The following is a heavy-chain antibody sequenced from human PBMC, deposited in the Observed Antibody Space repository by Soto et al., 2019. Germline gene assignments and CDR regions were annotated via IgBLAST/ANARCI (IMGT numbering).Heavy chain of an antibody. CDR3: ARPDSGKFYYYYGMDV. Sequence: ASVKVSCKASGYTFTSYGISWVRQAPGQGLEWMGWISAYNGNTNYAQKLQGRVTMTTDTSTSTAYMELRSLRSDDTAVYYCARPDSGKFYYYYGMDVWGQGTTVTVSS. D-gene: IGHD2-15*01. CDR1: GYTFTSYG. V-gene: IGHV1-18*01. J-gene: IGHJ6*02. CDR2: ISAYNGNT.